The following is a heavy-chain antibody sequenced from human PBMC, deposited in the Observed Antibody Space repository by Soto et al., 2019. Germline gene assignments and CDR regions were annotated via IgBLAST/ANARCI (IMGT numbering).Heavy chain of an antibody. Sequence: SGTLSLTCTVSGGSISSYYWSWIRQPPGKGLEWIGYIYYSGSTNYNPSLKSRVTISVDTSKNQFSLKLSSVTAADTAVYYCAREGRGEAFDIWGQGIMVTLSS. CDR3: AREGRGEAFDI. J-gene: IGHJ3*02. V-gene: IGHV4-59*01. CDR2: IYYSGST. D-gene: IGHD6-25*01. CDR1: GGSISSYY.